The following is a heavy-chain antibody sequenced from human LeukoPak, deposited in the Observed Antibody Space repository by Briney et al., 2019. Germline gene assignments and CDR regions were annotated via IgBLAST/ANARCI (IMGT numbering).Heavy chain of an antibody. CDR1: GFIFSDHY. D-gene: IGHD6-19*01. Sequence: GGSLRLSCAASGFIFSDHYMGWIRQAPGKGLEWISYTISRDNANKSLYLQMNSLRAEDTAVYYCARAHSSGWYFDYWGQGTLVTVSS. J-gene: IGHJ4*02. CDR3: ARAHSSGWYFDY. V-gene: IGHV3-11*01.